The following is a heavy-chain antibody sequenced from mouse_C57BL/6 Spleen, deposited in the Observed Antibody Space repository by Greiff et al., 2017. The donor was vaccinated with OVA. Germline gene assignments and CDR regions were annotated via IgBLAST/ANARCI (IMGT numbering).Heavy chain of an antibody. Sequence: VQLQQPGAELVKPGASVKISCKASGYAFSSYWMNWVKQRPGKGLEWIGQIYPGDGDTNYNGKFKGKATLTADKSSSTAYMQLSSLTSEDSAVYCCARVWDGNYFDYWGQGTTLTVSS. CDR2: IYPGDGDT. V-gene: IGHV1-80*01. CDR3: ARVWDGNYFDY. D-gene: IGHD4-1*01. J-gene: IGHJ2*01. CDR1: GYAFSSYW.